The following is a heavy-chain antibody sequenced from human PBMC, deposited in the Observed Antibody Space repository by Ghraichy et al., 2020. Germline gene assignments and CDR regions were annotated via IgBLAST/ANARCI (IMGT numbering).Heavy chain of an antibody. CDR2: ISSSGTTI. Sequence: GGSLRLSCAASGFTFSDYYMSWIRQAPGKGLEWVSYISSSGTTIYYADSVKGRFTISRDNAKNSLYLQMNSLRAEDTAVYYCARDTAYSSGWFDYWGQGTLVTVSS. D-gene: IGHD6-19*01. CDR3: ARDTAYSSGWFDY. J-gene: IGHJ4*02. CDR1: GFTFSDYY. V-gene: IGHV3-11*01.